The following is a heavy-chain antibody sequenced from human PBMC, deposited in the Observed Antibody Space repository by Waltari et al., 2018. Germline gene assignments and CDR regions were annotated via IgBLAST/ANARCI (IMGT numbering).Heavy chain of an antibody. V-gene: IGHV1-69*13. CDR3: AKDDGGIGGYSYNWRLLGLDY. J-gene: IGHJ4*02. CDR1: GYTFTSYG. CDR2: IIPLFGKT. Sequence: QVQLVQSGAEVKKPGASVKVSCKASGYTFTSYGISWVRQAPGQGLEWMGGIIPLFGKTNYAQKFQGRLTITADESTTIAYMDLSSLRVEDTALYYCAKDDGGIGGYSYNWRLLGLDYWGQGTLVTVSS. D-gene: IGHD2-15*01.